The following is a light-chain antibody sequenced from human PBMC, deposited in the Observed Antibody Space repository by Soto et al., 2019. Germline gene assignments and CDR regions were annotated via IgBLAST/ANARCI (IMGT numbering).Light chain of an antibody. CDR1: QTISSW. V-gene: IGKV1-5*03. J-gene: IGKJ1*01. CDR2: KAS. Sequence: DIHMTQSPSTLSVSVGVIVTITFRASQTISSWLAWYQQKPGKAPKLLIYKASTLKSGVPSRFSGSGSATEFTLTISSLQTDDFATYYCQQYNNYWTFGQGTKVDIK. CDR3: QQYNNYWT.